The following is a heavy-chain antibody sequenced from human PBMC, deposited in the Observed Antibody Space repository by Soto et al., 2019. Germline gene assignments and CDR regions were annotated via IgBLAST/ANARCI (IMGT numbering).Heavy chain of an antibody. CDR3: ARDGARDRGDKGFDY. CDR2: ITSTSTYI. V-gene: IGHV3-21*01. D-gene: IGHD2-21*02. J-gene: IGHJ4*02. CDR1: GFTFSSYT. Sequence: EVQLVESGGGLVKPGGSLRLSCAASGFTFSSYTMHWVRQAPGKGLEWVASITSTSTYIYYTDSLKGRFTIARDNAKNSLDLQMNSLGPVDTAVYYCARDGARDRGDKGFDYWGQGTVVTVSS.